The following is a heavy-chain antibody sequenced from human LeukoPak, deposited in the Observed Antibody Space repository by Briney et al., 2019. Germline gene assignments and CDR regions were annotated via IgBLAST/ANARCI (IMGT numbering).Heavy chain of an antibody. V-gene: IGHV4-31*03. CDR2: IYYSGST. J-gene: IGHJ4*02. CDR1: GGSISSGGYY. CDR3: ARDTYDSSGDYFDY. Sequence: SETLSLTCTASGGSISSGGYYWSWIRQHPGKGLEWIGYIYYSGSTYYNPSLKSRVTISVDTSKNQFSLKLSSVTAADTAVYYCARDTYDSSGDYFDYWGQGTLVTVSS. D-gene: IGHD3-22*01.